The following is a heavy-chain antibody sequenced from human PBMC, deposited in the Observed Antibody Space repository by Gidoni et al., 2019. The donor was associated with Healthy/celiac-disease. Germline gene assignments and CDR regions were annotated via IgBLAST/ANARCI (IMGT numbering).Heavy chain of an antibody. CDR1: GGSISSGDYF. D-gene: IGHD5-18*01. J-gene: IGHJ5*02. CDR3: ASGNLPGGYSCGGAYWFDP. CDR2: IYYSGST. V-gene: IGHV4-30-4*01. Sequence: QVQLQESGPGLVKPSQTLSLTSTVSGGSISSGDYFWSWIRQPPGKGLEWIGYIYYSGSTYYNPSLKSRVTISVDTSKNQFSLKLSSVTAADTAVYYCASGNLPGGYSCGGAYWFDPWGQGTLVTVSS.